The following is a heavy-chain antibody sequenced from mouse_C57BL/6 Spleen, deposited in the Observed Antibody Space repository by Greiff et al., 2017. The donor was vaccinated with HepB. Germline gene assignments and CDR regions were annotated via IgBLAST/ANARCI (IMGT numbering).Heavy chain of an antibody. CDR2: IWTGGGT. CDR1: GFSLTSYA. D-gene: IGHD1-1*01. Sequence: VQGVESGPGLVAPSQSLSITCTVSGFSLTSYAISWVRQPPGKGLEWLGVIWTGGGTNYNSALKSRLSISKDNSKSQVFLKMNSLQTDDTARYYCARNPSYYGSSYVGYFDVWGTGTTVTVSS. J-gene: IGHJ1*03. CDR3: ARNPSYYGSSYVGYFDV. V-gene: IGHV2-9-1*01.